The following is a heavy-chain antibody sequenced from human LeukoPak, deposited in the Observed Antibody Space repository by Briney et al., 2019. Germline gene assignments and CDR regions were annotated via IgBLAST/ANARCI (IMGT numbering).Heavy chain of an antibody. D-gene: IGHD3-22*01. CDR1: GFTFSSYA. V-gene: IGHV3-23*01. J-gene: IGHJ4*02. CDR2: ISDSGGRT. Sequence: GGSLRLSCAASGFTFSSYAMSWVRQAPGKGLEWVAGISDSGGRTNYADSVKGRFTISRDNPKNTLYLQMNSLRAEDTAVYFCAKRGVVIRVILVGFHKEAYYFDSWGQGALVAVSS. CDR3: AKRGVVIRVILVGFHKEAYYFDS.